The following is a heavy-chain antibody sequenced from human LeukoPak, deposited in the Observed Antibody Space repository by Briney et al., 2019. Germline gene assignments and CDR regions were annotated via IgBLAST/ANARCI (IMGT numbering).Heavy chain of an antibody. V-gene: IGHV1-69*06. CDR2: IIPIFGTA. J-gene: IGHJ4*02. CDR3: ARDLPDGAFGY. Sequence: ASVKVSCKASGGTFSSYAISWVRQAPGQGLEWMGGIIPIFGTANYAQKFQGRVTITADKSTSTAYMELSSLRSEDTAVYYCARDLPDGAFGYWGQGTLVTVSS. D-gene: IGHD3-16*01. CDR1: GGTFSSYA.